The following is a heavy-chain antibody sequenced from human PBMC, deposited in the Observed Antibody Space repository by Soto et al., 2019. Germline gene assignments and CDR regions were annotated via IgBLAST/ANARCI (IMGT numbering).Heavy chain of an antibody. CDR3: AGGRCSGGSYHEY. V-gene: IGHV1-69*13. Sequence: SVKVSCPASGVTYSSYAISWVRQAPGQGIAWMGGPLPIFGTEDDAQKFQGRVTITAAESTSTAYMALSSRRSEDTALYYCAGGRCSGGSYHEY. D-gene: IGHD2-15*01. J-gene: IGHJ1*01. CDR2: PLPIFGTE. CDR1: GVTYSSYA.